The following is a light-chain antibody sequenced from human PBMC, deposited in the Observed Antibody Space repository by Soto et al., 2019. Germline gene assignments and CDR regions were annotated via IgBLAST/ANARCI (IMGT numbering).Light chain of an antibody. CDR1: SSDVGGYNY. CDR2: DVS. CDR3: CSYAGSYTVV. V-gene: IGLV2-11*01. J-gene: IGLJ2*01. Sequence: QSALTQPRLVSGSPGQSVTISCTGTSSDVGGYNYVSWYQQHPGKAPKLMIYDVSKRPSGVPDRFSGSKSGNTASLTISGLQAEDEADYYCCSYAGSYTVVFGGGTQLTVL.